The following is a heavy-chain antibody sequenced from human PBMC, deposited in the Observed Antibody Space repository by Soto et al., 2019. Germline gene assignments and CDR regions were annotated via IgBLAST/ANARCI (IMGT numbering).Heavy chain of an antibody. V-gene: IGHV4-59*01. J-gene: IGHJ4*02. CDR3: ARSGHIFEGVV. D-gene: IGHD3-3*02. CDR2: VHYSGSV. CDR1: GASMNDYY. Sequence: SETLSLTCIVSGASMNDYYGSWIRQSPGKGLEHIGYVHYSGSVNYNPSLKSRATISMDTSKNEVSLRLTSVTAADTAIYYCARSGHIFEGVVWGQGIPVTVSS.